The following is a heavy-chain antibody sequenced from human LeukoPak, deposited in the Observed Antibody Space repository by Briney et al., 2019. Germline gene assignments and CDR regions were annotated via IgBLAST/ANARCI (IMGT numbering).Heavy chain of an antibody. J-gene: IGHJ4*02. Sequence: KTSETLSLTCAVSGGSISSGAYSWSWIRQPPGKGLEWIGYIYHSGSTYCNPSLKSRVTISVDRSKNQFSLKLNSVTAADTAVYYCAREGLEQVFDNWGQGTLVTVSS. CDR2: IYHSGST. V-gene: IGHV4-30-2*01. CDR1: GGSISSGAYS. CDR3: AREGLEQVFDN. D-gene: IGHD1-1*01.